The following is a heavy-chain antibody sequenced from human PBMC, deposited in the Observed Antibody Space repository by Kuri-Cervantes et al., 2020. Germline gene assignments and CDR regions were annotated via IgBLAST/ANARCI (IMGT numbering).Heavy chain of an antibody. CDR2: ISWNSGSI. Sequence: LSLTCAASGFTFSSYSMNWVRQAPGKGLEWVSGISWNSGSIGYADSVKGRFTISRDNAKNSLSLQMNSLRAEDTALYYCARDIKYDSSGFLDYWGQGTLVTVSS. CDR1: GFTFSSYS. CDR3: ARDIKYDSSGFLDY. V-gene: IGHV3-9*01. D-gene: IGHD3-22*01. J-gene: IGHJ4*01.